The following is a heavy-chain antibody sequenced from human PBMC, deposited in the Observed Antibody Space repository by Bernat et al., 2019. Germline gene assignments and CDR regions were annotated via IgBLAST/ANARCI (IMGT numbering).Heavy chain of an antibody. J-gene: IGHJ5*02. CDR2: LTSSSSYI. CDR1: GFTFSDYS. V-gene: IGHV3-21*01. Sequence: EVRLVESGGGLVKPGGSLRLSCAASGFTFSDYSMTWVRQAPGKGLEWVSSLTSSSSYIYYADSVKGRFTISRDNAKNSLYLQMNSLRAADTAVYYCARPGGYYDILTGYYGGWFDPWGQGTLVTVSS. D-gene: IGHD3-9*01. CDR3: ARPGGYYDILTGYYGGWFDP.